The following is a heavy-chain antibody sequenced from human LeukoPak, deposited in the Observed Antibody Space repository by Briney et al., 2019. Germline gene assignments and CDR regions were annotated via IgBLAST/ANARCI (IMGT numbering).Heavy chain of an antibody. V-gene: IGHV3-21*01. J-gene: IGHJ4*02. CDR1: AFTFSSYT. D-gene: IGHD4/OR15-4a*01. CDR2: ISTSSNYI. CDR3: ARGPRNDYAID. Sequence: GGSLRLSCAASAFTFSSYTMNWVRQAPGKGLEWVSSISTSSNYIYYADSVKGRFTISRDNAKNTLYLQMNSLRAEDTAVYYCARGPRNDYAIDWGQGTLVTVSS.